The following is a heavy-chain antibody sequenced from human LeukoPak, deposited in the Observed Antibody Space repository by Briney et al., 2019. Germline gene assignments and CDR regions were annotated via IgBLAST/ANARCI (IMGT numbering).Heavy chain of an antibody. V-gene: IGHV1-3*03. CDR2: INGGNGNA. CDR1: VYAFTSYA. J-gene: IGHJ6*02. D-gene: IGHD2-2*01. Sequence: ASVNVSCKASVYAFTSYAIHWVRQAPGQRLEGMGWINGGNGNAKYSQEFQGRVTITRDTSANTAYTELSSLRSEDMALYYGARGGSYAMDVWGQETTVTVAS. CDR3: ARGGSYAMDV.